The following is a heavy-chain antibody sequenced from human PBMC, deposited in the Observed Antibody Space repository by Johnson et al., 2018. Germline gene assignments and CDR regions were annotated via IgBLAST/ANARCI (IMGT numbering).Heavy chain of an antibody. D-gene: IGHD6-13*01. J-gene: IGHJ4*02. Sequence: VQLVQSGGGVVQPGRSLRLSCAASGFMFDDYSMNWVRQAPGKGLEWVSLISWDGGSRYYADSVKGRFTISRDNSKNSLYVQMNSLRAEDTALYYCAKDMGIAAAGIDYLGQGTLVTVSS. CDR3: AKDMGIAAAGIDY. CDR2: ISWDGGSR. V-gene: IGHV3-43*01. CDR1: GFMFDDYS.